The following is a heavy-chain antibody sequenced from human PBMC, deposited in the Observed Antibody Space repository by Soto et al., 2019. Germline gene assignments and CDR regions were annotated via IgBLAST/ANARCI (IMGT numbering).Heavy chain of an antibody. D-gene: IGHD2-2*01. CDR3: ARGDLRYCSSTSCGGPYYYYYGMDG. CDR2: IIPIFGTV. J-gene: IGHJ6*02. Sequence: SVKVSCKAYGGTFSSYAISWVRQAPGQGLEWMGGIIPIFGTVNYAQQFQGRVTITAAEFTSLAHMELSSLRSEETAVYSCARGDLRYCSSTSCGGPYYYYYGMDGWGQGTTVTVSS. V-gene: IGHV1-69*13. CDR1: GGTFSSYA.